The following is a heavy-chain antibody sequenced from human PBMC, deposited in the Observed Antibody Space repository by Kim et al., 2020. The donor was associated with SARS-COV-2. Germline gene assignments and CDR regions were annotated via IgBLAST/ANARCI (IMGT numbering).Heavy chain of an antibody. Sequence: GTANYAQKFQGRVTITADESTSTAYMELSSLRSEDTAVYYCASGGGIIEYWGQGTLVTVSS. CDR3: ASGGGIIEY. V-gene: IGHV1-69*01. D-gene: IGHD1-20*01. CDR2: GTA. J-gene: IGHJ4*02.